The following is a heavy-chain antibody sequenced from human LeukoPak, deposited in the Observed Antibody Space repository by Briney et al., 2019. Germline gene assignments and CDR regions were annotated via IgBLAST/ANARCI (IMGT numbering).Heavy chain of an antibody. Sequence: ASVKVSCKASGYTFTSYGISWVRQAPGQGLEWMGWISAYNGNTNYAQKLQGRVTMTTDTSTSTAYMELKSLRSDDTAVYYCARVPPPTPGIADRGGFDYWGQGTLVTVSS. CDR2: ISAYNGNT. CDR1: GYTFTSYG. CDR3: ARVPPPTPGIADRGGFDY. J-gene: IGHJ4*02. V-gene: IGHV1-18*01. D-gene: IGHD6-13*01.